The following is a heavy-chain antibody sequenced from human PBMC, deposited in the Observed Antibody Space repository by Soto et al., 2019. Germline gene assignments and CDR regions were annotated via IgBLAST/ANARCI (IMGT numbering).Heavy chain of an antibody. D-gene: IGHD3-10*01. CDR2: ISAYNGDT. CDR3: ARDETVLLWFGELHSTYYYGMDV. V-gene: IGHV1-18*01. J-gene: IGHJ6*02. CDR1: GYTFTNYG. Sequence: ASVKVSCKASGYTFTNYGITWVRQAPGQGLEWMGWISAYNGDTHYTQRLQGRVTMTTDTSTSTAYMELRGLRSDDTAVYYCARDETVLLWFGELHSTYYYGMDVWGQGTTVTVSS.